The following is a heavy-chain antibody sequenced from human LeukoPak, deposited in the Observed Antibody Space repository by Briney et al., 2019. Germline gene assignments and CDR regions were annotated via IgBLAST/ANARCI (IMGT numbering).Heavy chain of an antibody. D-gene: IGHD4-17*01. V-gene: IGHV3-48*02. CDR1: GFIFSTYS. CDR3: ARVKGDGDSYYFDY. CDR2: ISSSGSGI. J-gene: IGHJ4*02. Sequence: GGSLRLSCAASGFIFSTYSMMWVRQAPGKGLEWISYISSSGSGIFYADSVKGRFTISRDNGKKSVSLQMNSLRDEDTAVYYCARVKGDGDSYYFDYWGQGTLVAVSS.